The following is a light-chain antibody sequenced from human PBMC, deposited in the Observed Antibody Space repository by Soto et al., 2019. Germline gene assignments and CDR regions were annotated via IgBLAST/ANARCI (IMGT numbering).Light chain of an antibody. J-gene: IGKJ1*01. CDR2: DAS. CDR1: QRVSSD. Sequence: EKVMTQSPATLSVSLGERATLSCRASQRVSSDLAWYQQKPGQAPRLLIYDASTRATGIPARVSGSGSGTDVTLTISGLQSEDFAVYYCQQYNNWPQSFGQGTKVDIK. CDR3: QQYNNWPQS. V-gene: IGKV3-15*01.